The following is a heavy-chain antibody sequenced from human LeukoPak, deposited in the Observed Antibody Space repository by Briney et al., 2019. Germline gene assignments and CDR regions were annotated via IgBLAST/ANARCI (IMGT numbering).Heavy chain of an antibody. CDR1: GFTFSSYS. J-gene: IGHJ4*02. V-gene: IGHV3-48*02. D-gene: IGHD2-21*01. CDR2: ISSSSSTI. CDR3: ARVTYLVIATIDY. Sequence: GGSLRLSCAASGFTFSSYSMNWVHQAPGEGLEWVSYISSSSSTIYYADSVKGRFTISRDNAKNSLYLQMNSLRDEDTAVYYCARVTYLVIATIDYWGQGTLVTVSS.